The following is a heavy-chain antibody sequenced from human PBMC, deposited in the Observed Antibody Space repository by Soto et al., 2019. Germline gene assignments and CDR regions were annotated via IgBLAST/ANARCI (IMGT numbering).Heavy chain of an antibody. CDR3: ARAAYNSGPGY. CDR1: GFTFSSYS. Sequence: EVHLVESEGGLVEPGGSLRLSCAASGFTFSSYSMNWVRQAPGKGLEWVSYISPSSGNIHYADSVKGRFTISRDNAKNSLYLQMDSLRGEDTAVYYCARAAYNSGPGYWGQGTLVTVSS. CDR2: ISPSSGNI. J-gene: IGHJ4*02. D-gene: IGHD5-12*01. V-gene: IGHV3-48*01.